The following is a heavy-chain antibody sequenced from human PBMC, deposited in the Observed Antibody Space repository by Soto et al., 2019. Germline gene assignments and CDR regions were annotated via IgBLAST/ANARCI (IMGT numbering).Heavy chain of an antibody. D-gene: IGHD3-3*01. CDR3: ARGGVSTRTFDY. CDR2: IYPSDSDT. Sequence: EPLHISGQGSGYNSAAYGIAWMRQMAGKGLGLMGIIYPSDSDTRYRPSFQGQVTISADKSISSAYLQWSSLRASDTAMYYCARGGVSTRTFDYWGQGTPVTVSS. V-gene: IGHV5-51*01. J-gene: IGHJ4*02. CDR1: GYNSAAYG.